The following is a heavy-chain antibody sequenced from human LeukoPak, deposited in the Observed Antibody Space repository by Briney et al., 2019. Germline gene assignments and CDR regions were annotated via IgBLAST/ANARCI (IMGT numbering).Heavy chain of an antibody. J-gene: IGHJ4*02. V-gene: IGHV1-2*02. D-gene: IGHD6-19*01. CDR2: INPNSGGT. CDR1: GYTFTGYY. CDR3: ARASYSSGYLFDY. Sequence: ASVKVSCKASGYTFTGYYMHWVRQAPGQGLEWMGWINPNSGGTNYAQKFQGRVTMTRDTSISTAYMELSRLRSDDTAVYYCARASYSSGYLFDYWGQGTLVTVSS.